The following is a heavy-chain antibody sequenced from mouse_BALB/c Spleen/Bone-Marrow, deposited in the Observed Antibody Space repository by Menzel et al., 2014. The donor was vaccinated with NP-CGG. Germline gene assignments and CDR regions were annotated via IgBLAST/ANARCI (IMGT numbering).Heavy chain of an antibody. V-gene: IGHV5-6*02. D-gene: IGHD4-1*01. CDR1: GFTFTTYG. CDR2: IISGGGYT. CDR3: TRQRNWDHYAMEY. J-gene: IGHJ4*01. Sequence: EVKLVESGGALVKPGGSLKLSCAASGFTFTTYGMSWVRPTPAKRLAWVATIISGGGYTHYPDSVKGRFTISRDNANNPLYLQMSSLKSEDTAMYYCTRQRNWDHYAMEYWGQGTSVTVSS.